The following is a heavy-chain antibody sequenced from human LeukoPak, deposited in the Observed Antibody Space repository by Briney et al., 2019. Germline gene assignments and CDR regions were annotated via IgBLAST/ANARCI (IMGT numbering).Heavy chain of an antibody. Sequence: GGSLRLSCAASGFPFNVQTMSWVRQAPGKGLDWVASMREDGSEIHYVDSVKGRFTISRDNPKNSVYLQMNSLRDEDTAVYYCARGGATGGRFENLGQGTLVTVSS. CDR3: ARGGATGGRFEN. J-gene: IGHJ4*02. D-gene: IGHD1-26*01. V-gene: IGHV3-7*01. CDR1: GFPFNVQT. CDR2: MREDGSEI.